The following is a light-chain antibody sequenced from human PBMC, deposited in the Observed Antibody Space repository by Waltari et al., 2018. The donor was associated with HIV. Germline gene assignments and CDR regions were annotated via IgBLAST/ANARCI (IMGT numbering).Light chain of an antibody. J-gene: IGKJ1*01. CDR2: KTS. Sequence: DIQMTQSPSTLSASVGDRVTIACRASQSISGCLAWYQQKPGKAPKLLIYKTSSLESGVPSRFSGSGSGTEFTLTISSLQPDDFATYYCQQYNSYSKTFGQGTKVEIK. V-gene: IGKV1-5*03. CDR3: QQYNSYSKT. CDR1: QSISGC.